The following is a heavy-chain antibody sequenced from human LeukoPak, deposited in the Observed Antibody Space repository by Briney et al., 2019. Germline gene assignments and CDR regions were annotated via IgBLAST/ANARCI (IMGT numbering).Heavy chain of an antibody. D-gene: IGHD6-13*01. Sequence: KSSETLSLTCAGYDGSFSGYYWSWIRQPPGKGLEWIGEINHSGSTNYNPSLKSRVTISVDTSKNQFSLKLSSVTAADTAVYYCARAPLQSYSSSWYNFRAEYFQHWGQGTLVTVSS. CDR3: ARAPLQSYSSSWYNFRAEYFQH. CDR1: DGSFSGYY. J-gene: IGHJ1*01. CDR2: INHSGST. V-gene: IGHV4-34*01.